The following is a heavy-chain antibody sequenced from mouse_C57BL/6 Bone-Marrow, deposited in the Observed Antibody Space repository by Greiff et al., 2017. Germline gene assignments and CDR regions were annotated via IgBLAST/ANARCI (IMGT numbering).Heavy chain of an antibody. CDR1: GYTFTSYG. Sequence: VQGVESGAELARPGASVKLSCKASGYTFTSYGISWVKQRTGQGLEWIGEIYPRSGNTYYNEKFKGKATLTADKSSSTAYMELRSLTSEDSAVYFCAGLGSRGFAYWGQGTLVTVSA. CDR2: IYPRSGNT. D-gene: IGHD1-1*01. J-gene: IGHJ3*01. V-gene: IGHV1-81*01. CDR3: AGLGSRGFAY.